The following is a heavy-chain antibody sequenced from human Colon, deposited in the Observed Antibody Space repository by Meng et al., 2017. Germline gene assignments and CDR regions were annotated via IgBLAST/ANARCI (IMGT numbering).Heavy chain of an antibody. J-gene: IGHJ4*02. Sequence: GSLRLSCTVSGYSISSGYYWGWIRQPPGKGQEWIGSIYHSGTTYYNPSLKSRVTISKDTSKNQFSLKLSSVTAADTAVYYCAARGRDDILTGYTDYFFDFWGQGTLVTVSS. CDR2: IYHSGTT. V-gene: IGHV4-38-2*02. D-gene: IGHD3-9*01. CDR3: AARGRDDILTGYTDYFFDF. CDR1: GYSISSGYY.